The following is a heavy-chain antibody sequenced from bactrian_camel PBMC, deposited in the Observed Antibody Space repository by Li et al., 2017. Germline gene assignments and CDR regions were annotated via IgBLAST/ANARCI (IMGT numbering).Heavy chain of an antibody. CDR3: AADRSLASCSDYVRVLGFST. CDR2: IARNGTP. CDR1: DRSYMNYC. J-gene: IGHJ6*01. Sequence: HVQLVESGGGSVQAGGSLRLSCVASDRSYMNYCMGWFRRAPGKEREGVAVIARNGTPTYADAVKGRFTITRDNAKNTLYLEMNGLKLEDTAVYYCAADRSLASCSDYVRVLGFSTWGRGTQVTVS. D-gene: IGHD4*01. V-gene: IGHV3S53*01.